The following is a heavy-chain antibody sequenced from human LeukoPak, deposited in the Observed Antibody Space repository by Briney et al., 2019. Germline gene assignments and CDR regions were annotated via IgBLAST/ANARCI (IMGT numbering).Heavy chain of an antibody. Sequence: SETLSLTCAVYGGSFSGYYWSWIRQPPGKGLEWIGEINHSGSTNYNPSLKSRVTISVDTSKNQFSLKLSSVTAADTAVYYCAREVLPQADSYYDSSGYYYLEGWFDPWGQGTLVTVSS. CDR2: INHSGST. D-gene: IGHD3-22*01. V-gene: IGHV4-34*01. CDR3: AREVLPQADSYYDSSGYYYLEGWFDP. J-gene: IGHJ5*02. CDR1: GGSFSGYY.